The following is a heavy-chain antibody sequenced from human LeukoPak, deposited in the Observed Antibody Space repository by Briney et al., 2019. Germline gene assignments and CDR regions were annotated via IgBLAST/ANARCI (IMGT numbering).Heavy chain of an antibody. D-gene: IGHD3-22*01. J-gene: IGHJ5*02. V-gene: IGHV4-59*01. CDR3: AREPGFDSSGYLNWFDP. Sequence: SETLSLTCTVSGGSISSYYWSWIRQPPGKGLEWIGYIYYTGSTNYNPSLKSRVTISVDTSKNHFSLKLSSVTAADTAVYYCAREPGFDSSGYLNWFDPWGQGTLVTVSS. CDR2: IYYTGST. CDR1: GGSISSYY.